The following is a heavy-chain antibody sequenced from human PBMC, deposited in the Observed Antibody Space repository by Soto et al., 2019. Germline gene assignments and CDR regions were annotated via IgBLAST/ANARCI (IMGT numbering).Heavy chain of an antibody. Sequence: GGSLRLSCAASGFTLGSLAMHWIRQAPGKGLEWVAVFPPDGSSEDYSDSVKGRFTIYRDDTKNTLYLQMTSLRPEDAGLYYCATGQDFYYDTSRYWGQGTLVTVSS. CDR2: FPPDGSSE. V-gene: IGHV3-30-3*02. D-gene: IGHD3-22*01. CDR1: GFTLGSLA. J-gene: IGHJ4*02. CDR3: ATGQDFYYDTSRY.